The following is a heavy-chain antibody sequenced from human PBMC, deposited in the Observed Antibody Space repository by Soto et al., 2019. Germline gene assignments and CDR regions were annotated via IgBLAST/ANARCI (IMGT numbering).Heavy chain of an antibody. J-gene: IGHJ6*03. Sequence: GGSLRLSCAASGFTFSNAWMSWVRQAPGKGLEWVGRIKSKTDGGTTDYAAPVKGRFTISRDDSKNTLYLQMNSLKTEDTAVYYCTTARCGSGCGVWDYYYYYMDVWGKGTTVTVSS. CDR3: TTARCGSGCGVWDYYYYYMDV. CDR2: IKSKTDGGTT. D-gene: IGHD6-19*01. CDR1: GFTFSNAW. V-gene: IGHV3-15*01.